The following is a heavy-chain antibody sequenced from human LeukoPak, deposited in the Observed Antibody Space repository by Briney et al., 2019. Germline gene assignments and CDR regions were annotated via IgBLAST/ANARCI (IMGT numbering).Heavy chain of an antibody. D-gene: IGHD5-18*01. V-gene: IGHV4-59*01. J-gene: IGHJ4*02. CDR3: ARELAMGKNDY. Sequence: SETLSLTCTVSGGSISSYYWSWIRQPPGKGLEWIGYIYYSGSTNYNPSLKSRVTIPVDTSKNQFSLKLSSVTAADTAVYYCARELAMGKNDYWGQGTLVTVSS. CDR1: GGSISSYY. CDR2: IYYSGST.